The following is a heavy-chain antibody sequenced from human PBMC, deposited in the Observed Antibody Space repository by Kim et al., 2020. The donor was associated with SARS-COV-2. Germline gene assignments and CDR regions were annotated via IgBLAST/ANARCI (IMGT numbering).Heavy chain of an antibody. J-gene: IGHJ5*02. CDR3: ATSKVTAVADWFDP. CDR2: YDPEDGET. Sequence: ASVKVSCKVSGYTLTELSMHWVRQAPGKGLEWMGGYDPEDGETIYAQKFQGSVTMTEDTSTDTAYMELSSLRSEDTAVYYCATSKVTAVADWFDPWGQGTLVTVSS. CDR1: GYTLTELS. D-gene: IGHD6-19*01. V-gene: IGHV1-24*01.